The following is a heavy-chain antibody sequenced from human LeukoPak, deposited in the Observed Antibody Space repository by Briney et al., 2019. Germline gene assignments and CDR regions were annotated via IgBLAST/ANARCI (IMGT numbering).Heavy chain of an antibody. J-gene: IGHJ6*03. Sequence: SETLSLTCAVYGGSFSGYYWSWIRQPPGKGLEWIGEINHSGSTNYNPSLKSRVTISVDTSKNQFSLKLSSVTAADTAVYYCARPASMYCSSTSCYSGGYYMDVWGKGTTVTVPS. CDR1: GGSFSGYY. D-gene: IGHD2-2*02. V-gene: IGHV4-34*01. CDR3: ARPASMYCSSTSCYSGGYYMDV. CDR2: INHSGST.